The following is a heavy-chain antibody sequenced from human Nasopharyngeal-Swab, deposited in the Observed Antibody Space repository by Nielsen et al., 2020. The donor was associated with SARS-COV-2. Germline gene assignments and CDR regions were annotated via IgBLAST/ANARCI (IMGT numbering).Heavy chain of an antibody. D-gene: IGHD3-22*01. CDR2: INHSGST. CDR3: ARDYYDSSGYYGGFDP. Sequence: RQAPGKGLEWIGEINHSGSTYYNPSLKSRVTISVDTSKNQFSLKLSSVTAADTAVYYCARDYYDSSGYYGGFDPWGQGTLVTVSS. V-gene: IGHV4-34*09. J-gene: IGHJ5*02.